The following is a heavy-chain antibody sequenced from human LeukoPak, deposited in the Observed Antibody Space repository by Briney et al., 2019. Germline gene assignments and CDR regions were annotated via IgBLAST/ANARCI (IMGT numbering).Heavy chain of an antibody. V-gene: IGHV1-2*06. D-gene: IGHD2-2*01. J-gene: IGHJ4*02. CDR2: INPNSGGT. CDR1: GYTFTGYY. CDR3: ARRRKYCSSTSCYSADGFDY. Sequence: ASVEVSCKASGYTFTGYYMHWVRQAPGQGLEWMGRINPNSGGTNYAQKFQGRVTMTRDTSISTAYMELSRLRSDDTAVYYCARRRKYCSSTSCYSADGFDYWGQGTLVTVSS.